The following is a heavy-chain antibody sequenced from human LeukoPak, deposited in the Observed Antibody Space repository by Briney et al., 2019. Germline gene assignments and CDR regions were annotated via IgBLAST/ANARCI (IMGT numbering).Heavy chain of an antibody. CDR1: GYSISSGYY. D-gene: IGHD6-19*01. CDR3: ARDYGSGYDY. Sequence: PSKTLSLTCTVSGYSISSGYYWGWIRQPPGKGLEWIGYIYYSGNTNYNPSLKSRVTISLDTSKNQFSLKLSSVTAADTAVYYCARDYGSGYDYWGQGTLVTVSS. V-gene: IGHV4-61*01. J-gene: IGHJ4*02. CDR2: IYYSGNT.